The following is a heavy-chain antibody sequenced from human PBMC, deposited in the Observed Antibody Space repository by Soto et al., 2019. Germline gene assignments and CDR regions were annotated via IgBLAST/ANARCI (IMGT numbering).Heavy chain of an antibody. D-gene: IGHD4-17*01. CDR1: GGSISSGGYY. CDR3: ARPRGDYNLVFDP. Sequence: SETLSLTCTVSGGSISSGGYYWSWIRQQPGKGLEWIGYIYHSGSTYYNPSLKSRVTISVDRSKNQFSLKLSSVTAADTAVYYCARPRGDYNLVFDPWGQGTLVTVSS. V-gene: IGHV4-30-2*01. J-gene: IGHJ5*02. CDR2: IYHSGST.